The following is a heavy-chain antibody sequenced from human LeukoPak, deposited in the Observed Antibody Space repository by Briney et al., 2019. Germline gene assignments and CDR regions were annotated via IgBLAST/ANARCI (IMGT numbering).Heavy chain of an antibody. D-gene: IGHD2-2*01. CDR1: GGTFSSHV. CDR2: IIPIFGTA. V-gene: IGHV1-69*06. J-gene: IGHJ4*02. Sequence: VASVKVSCKPSGGTFSSHVISWVRQAPGQGLEWMGGIIPIFGTANYAQKFQGRVTITADKFTNKVYMELSSLRSDDTAIYFCARVNGYCSSISCFIDYWGQGTLVTVSS. CDR3: ARVNGYCSSISCFIDY.